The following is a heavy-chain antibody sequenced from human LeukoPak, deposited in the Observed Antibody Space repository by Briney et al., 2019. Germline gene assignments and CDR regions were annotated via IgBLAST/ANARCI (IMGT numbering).Heavy chain of an antibody. Sequence: SETLSLTCTVSGGSISSYYWSWIRQPPGKGLEWIGEINHSGSTNYNPSLKSRVTISVDTSKNQFSLKLSSVTAADTAVYYCASVVWKQLFYWGQGTLVTISS. CDR2: INHSGST. CDR1: GGSISSYY. J-gene: IGHJ4*02. D-gene: IGHD6-13*01. CDR3: ASVVWKQLFY. V-gene: IGHV4-34*01.